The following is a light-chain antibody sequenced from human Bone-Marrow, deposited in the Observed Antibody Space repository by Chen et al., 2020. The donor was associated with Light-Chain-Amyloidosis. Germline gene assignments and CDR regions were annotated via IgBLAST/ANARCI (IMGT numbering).Light chain of an antibody. CDR2: DVS. CDR1: SRDVGGYDS. Sequence: QSALTQPRSVSGSPGQSVTISCTGTSRDVGGYDSVSWYQQYPGKAPKLMIYDVSKRPSGVPDRVSASKSGHTASLTISGLQAEDEADYYCCSYAGIYWVFGGGTKLTVL. V-gene: IGLV2-11*01. J-gene: IGLJ3*02. CDR3: CSYAGIYWV.